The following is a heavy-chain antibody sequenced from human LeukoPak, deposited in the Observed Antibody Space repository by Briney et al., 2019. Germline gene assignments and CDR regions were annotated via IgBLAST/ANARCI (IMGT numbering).Heavy chain of an antibody. D-gene: IGHD3-22*01. CDR3: ARGTAYYYDNFDY. J-gene: IGHJ4*02. CDR1: GFIFRSYW. V-gene: IGHV3-74*01. Sequence: GGSLRLSCAASGFIFRSYWTHWVRQAPGKGLVWVSRINSDGSSTSYADSVKGRFTISRDNAKNTLYLQMNSLRAEDTAVYYCARGTAYYYDNFDYWGQGTLVTVSS. CDR2: INSDGSST.